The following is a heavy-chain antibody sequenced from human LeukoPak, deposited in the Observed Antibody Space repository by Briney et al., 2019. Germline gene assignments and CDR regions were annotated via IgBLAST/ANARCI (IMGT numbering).Heavy chain of an antibody. CDR2: INPNSGGP. J-gene: IGHJ4*02. D-gene: IGHD2-15*01. CDR1: GYTFTGYY. V-gene: IGHV1-2*02. Sequence: ASVKVSCKASGYTFTGYYMHWVRQAPGQGLEWMGWINPNSGGPNYAQKFQGRVTMTRDTSISTAYMELSRLRSDDTAVYYCARERTLTSCYDYWGQGTLVTVSS. CDR3: ARERTLTSCYDY.